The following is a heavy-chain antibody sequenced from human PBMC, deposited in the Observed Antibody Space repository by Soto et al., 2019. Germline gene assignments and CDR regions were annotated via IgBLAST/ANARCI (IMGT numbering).Heavy chain of an antibody. D-gene: IGHD1-1*01. V-gene: IGHV3-53*01. Sequence: DVQLVESGGGLIQPGESLRLSCAAFGLTISGKKSVAWVRQAPGKGLEWVSALYDVDGSFYADSVKGRFTTSSDSSKPTVYLQMKDLRPDDTAVYCETWHEREHAYDVWGQGTTVTVSS. CDR2: LYDVDGS. CDR1: GLTISGKKS. J-gene: IGHJ3*01. CDR3: TWHEREHAYDV.